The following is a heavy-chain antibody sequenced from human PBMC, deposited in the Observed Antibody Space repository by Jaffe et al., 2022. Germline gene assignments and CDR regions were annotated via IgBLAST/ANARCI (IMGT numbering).Heavy chain of an antibody. CDR1: GFTFSSYW. CDR3: ARAVAGTYNWFDP. V-gene: IGHV3-7*05. D-gene: IGHD6-19*01. J-gene: IGHJ5*02. Sequence: EVQLVESGGGLVQPGGSLRLSCAASGFTFSSYWMSWVRQAPGKGLEWVANIKQDGSEKYYVDSVKGRFTISRDNAKNSLYLQMNSLRAEDTAVYYCARAVAGTYNWFDPWGQGTLVTVSS. CDR2: IKQDGSEK.